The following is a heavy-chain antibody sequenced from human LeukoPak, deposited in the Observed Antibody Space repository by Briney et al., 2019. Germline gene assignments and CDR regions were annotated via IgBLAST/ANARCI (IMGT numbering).Heavy chain of an antibody. J-gene: IGHJ6*03. CDR3: ARGSSSSRYYYYYYMDV. V-gene: IGHV4-4*07. D-gene: IGHD6-13*01. Sequence: PSEALSLTCTVSGGSISSYYWSWIRQPAGKGLEWIGRIYTSGSTNYNPSLKSRVTMSVDTSKNQFSLKLSSVTAADTAVYYCARGSSSSRYYYYYYMDVWGKGTTVTVSS. CDR1: GGSISSYY. CDR2: IYTSGST.